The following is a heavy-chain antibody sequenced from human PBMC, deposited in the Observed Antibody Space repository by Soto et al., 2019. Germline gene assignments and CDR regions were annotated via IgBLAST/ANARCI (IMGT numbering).Heavy chain of an antibody. J-gene: IGHJ4*02. CDR3: ARGLVGVTY. Sequence: EVQLVESGGGLVKPGGSLRLSCSASGFTFSSYSMNWVRQAPGKGLEWVSSISSSSNYIYYADSVKGRFTISRDNAKNSLYLQMNSLRAEDTAVYYCARGLVGVTYWGQGTLVTVSS. CDR1: GFTFSSYS. D-gene: IGHD1-26*01. CDR2: ISSSSNYI. V-gene: IGHV3-21*06.